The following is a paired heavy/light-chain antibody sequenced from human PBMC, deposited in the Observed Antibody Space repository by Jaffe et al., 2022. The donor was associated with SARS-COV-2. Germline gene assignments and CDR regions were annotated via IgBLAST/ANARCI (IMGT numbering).Light chain of an antibody. V-gene: IGLV3-19*01. CDR2: GKN. CDR1: SLRSYY. CDR3: NSRDSSGNHVV. J-gene: IGLJ2*01. Sequence: SSELTQDPAVSVALGQTVRITCQGDSLRSYYATWYQQKPGQAPVLVIYGKNNRPSGIPDRFSGSSSGNTASLTITGAQAEDEADYYCNSRDSSGNHVVFGGGTKLTVL.
Heavy chain of an antibody. Sequence: QVQLVQSGAEVKKPGASVKVSCKASGYTFTSYDINWVRQATGQGLEWMGWMNPDSGNTGYAQKFQGRATMTRDTSISTAYMELSSLISEDTAVYYCARGPPGITHYYMDVWGKGTTVTVSS. V-gene: IGHV1-8*01. CDR3: ARGPPGITHYYMDV. J-gene: IGHJ6*03. CDR2: MNPDSGNT. D-gene: IGHD3-10*01. CDR1: GYTFTSYD.